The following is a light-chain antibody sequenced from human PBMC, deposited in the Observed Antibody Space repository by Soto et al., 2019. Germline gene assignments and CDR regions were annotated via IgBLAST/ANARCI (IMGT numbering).Light chain of an antibody. CDR3: QQYNKWPQ. V-gene: IGKV3-15*01. CDR2: GAS. J-gene: IGKJ4*02. CDR1: QTVSNK. Sequence: EIVMTQSPGTLSVSPGERATLLCRASQTVSNKLAWYQQKPGQAPRLIIYGASTRATGIPARFSGSGSGTDFTLTISSLQSEDFAIYYCQQYNKWPQFGGGTKVDIK.